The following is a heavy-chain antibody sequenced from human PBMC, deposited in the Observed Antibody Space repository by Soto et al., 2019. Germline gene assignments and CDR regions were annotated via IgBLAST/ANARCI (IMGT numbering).Heavy chain of an antibody. V-gene: IGHV1-3*01. D-gene: IGHD6-13*01. Sequence: QVQLVQSGAEVKKPGASVKVSCKASGYIFINYAMYWVRQAPGQRLEWMGWINPANGNTKYSQKFQGRVTITGDTSASTADMELSSLRSEDRAVYSCARGGIAAAGTSYWGQGTLVTVSS. CDR2: INPANGNT. CDR1: GYIFINYA. CDR3: ARGGIAAAGTSY. J-gene: IGHJ4*02.